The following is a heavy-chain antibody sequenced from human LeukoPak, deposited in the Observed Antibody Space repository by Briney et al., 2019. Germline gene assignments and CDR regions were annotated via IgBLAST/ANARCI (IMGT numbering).Heavy chain of an antibody. V-gene: IGHV3-11*01. CDR3: AKDPGASAYYYDSSGYDY. D-gene: IGHD3-22*01. CDR1: GFTFSDYY. J-gene: IGHJ4*02. CDR2: ISSSGSTI. Sequence: PGGSLRLSCAASGFTFSDYYMSWIRQAPGKGLEWVSYISSSGSTIYYADSVKGRFTISRDNAKNSLYLQMNSLRAEDTAVYYCAKDPGASAYYYDSSGYDYWGQGTLVTVSS.